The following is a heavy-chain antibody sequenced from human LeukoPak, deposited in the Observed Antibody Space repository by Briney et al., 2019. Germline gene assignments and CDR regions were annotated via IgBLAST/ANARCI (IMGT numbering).Heavy chain of an antibody. Sequence: ASVKVSCKASGYTFTGYYMHWVRQAPGQGLEWMGWINPNSGGTNYAQKFQGRVTMTRGTSISTAYMELSRLRSDDTAVYYCARAPLYYYGPGTGIDYWGQGTLVTVSS. J-gene: IGHJ4*02. CDR3: ARAPLYYYGPGTGIDY. V-gene: IGHV1-2*02. D-gene: IGHD3-10*01. CDR1: GYTFTGYY. CDR2: INPNSGGT.